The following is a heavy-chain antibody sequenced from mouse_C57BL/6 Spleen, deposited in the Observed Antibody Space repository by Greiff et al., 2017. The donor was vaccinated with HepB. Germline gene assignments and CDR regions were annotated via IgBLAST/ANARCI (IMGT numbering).Heavy chain of an antibody. CDR2: ISDGGSYT. Sequence: EVQVVESGGGLVKPGGSLKLSCAASGFTFSSYAMSWVRQTPEKRLEWVATISDGGSYTYYPDNVKGRFTISRDNAKNNLYLQMSHLKSEDTAMYYCARHYGSSYYAMDYWGQGTSVTVSS. J-gene: IGHJ4*01. CDR3: ARHYGSSYYAMDY. V-gene: IGHV5-4*01. CDR1: GFTFSSYA. D-gene: IGHD1-1*01.